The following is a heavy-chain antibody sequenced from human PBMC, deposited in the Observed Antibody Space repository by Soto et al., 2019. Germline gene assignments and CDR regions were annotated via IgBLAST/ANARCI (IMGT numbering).Heavy chain of an antibody. D-gene: IGHD3-22*01. CDR2: IYYSGST. Sequence: SETLSLTCTVSGGSISSSAYYWTWIRQPPGKGLEWIGYIYYSGSTNYNPSLKSRVTISVDTSKNQFSLKLSSVTAADTAVYYCARESSADSSGLNWFDPWGQGTLVTVSS. V-gene: IGHV4-61*08. CDR1: GGSISSSAYY. CDR3: ARESSADSSGLNWFDP. J-gene: IGHJ5*02.